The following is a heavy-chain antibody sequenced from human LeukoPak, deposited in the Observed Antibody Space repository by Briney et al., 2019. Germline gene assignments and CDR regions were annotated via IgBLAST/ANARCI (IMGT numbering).Heavy chain of an antibody. CDR3: AILRFNCSSTSCYRLSRNWFDP. Sequence: GESLKISCKGSGYSFTSYWIGWVRQMPGKGLEWMGIIYPGDSDTRYSPSFQGQVTISADKSISTAYLQWSSLKASDTAMYYCAILRFNCSSTSCYRLSRNWFDPWGQGTLVTVSS. CDR2: IYPGDSDT. CDR1: GYSFTSYW. J-gene: IGHJ5*02. D-gene: IGHD2-2*02. V-gene: IGHV5-51*01.